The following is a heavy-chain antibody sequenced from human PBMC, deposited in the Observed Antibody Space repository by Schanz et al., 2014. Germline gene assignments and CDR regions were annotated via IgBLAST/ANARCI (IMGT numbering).Heavy chain of an antibody. CDR2: ISVYHGHT. CDR3: VRDAGWAFGDYHGMDV. V-gene: IGHV1-18*01. D-gene: IGHD3-10*01. CDR1: GYTFNNHG. Sequence: QVQLVQSGGEVKKPGASATVSCKASGYTFNNHGISWVRQAPGQGLEWMGWISVYHGHTNYAEKVHGRVTMTTDTSTSTVYMELRSLISDDTAVYYCVRDAGWAFGDYHGMDVWGPGTSVTVSS. J-gene: IGHJ6*02.